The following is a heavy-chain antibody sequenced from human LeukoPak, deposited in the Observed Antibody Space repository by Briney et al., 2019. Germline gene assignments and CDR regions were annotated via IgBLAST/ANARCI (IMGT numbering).Heavy chain of an antibody. CDR3: ARDSFRNLLWFRELLDLHSSQAFDI. CDR1: VVTVSIYS. J-gene: IGHJ3*02. D-gene: IGHD3-10*01. V-gene: IGHV3-21*01. CDR2: ISNSSSYR. Sequence: PGGSLRLSCAASVVTVSIYSMNSVRQAPGKGLEWVSSISNSSSYRYYADSVKGRFTISRDNAKNSLYLQMNSLRAEDTAVYYCARDSFRNLLWFRELLDLHSSQAFDIWGQGTMVTVSS.